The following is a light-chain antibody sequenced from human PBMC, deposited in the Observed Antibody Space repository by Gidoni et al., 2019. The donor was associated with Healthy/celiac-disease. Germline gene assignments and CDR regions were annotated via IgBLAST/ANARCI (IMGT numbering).Light chain of an antibody. V-gene: IGLV2-14*01. CDR2: EVR. J-gene: IGLJ2*01. Sequence: QSALPQPASVSGSPGQSITISCTGTSSDGGGYNYVSWYQQHPGKGPKLMIYEVRKWHSGGSNRFSGSKSDNTASRTISGLQAEDEAEYYCSSYTSSSTRVFGGGTKLTVL. CDR3: SSYTSSSTRV. CDR1: SSDGGGYNY.